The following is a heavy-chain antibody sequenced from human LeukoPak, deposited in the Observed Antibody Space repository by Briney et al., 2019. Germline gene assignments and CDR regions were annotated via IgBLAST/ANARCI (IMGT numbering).Heavy chain of an antibody. D-gene: IGHD2-15*01. CDR1: GFTFSSYG. Sequence: PGGSLRLSCAASGFTFSSYGMHWVRQAPGKGLEWVAFIRFTISRDNSKNTLYLQMNSLRVEDTAVYYCARVSPSPGYSLTSFDIWGQGTMVTVSS. CDR2: I. J-gene: IGHJ3*02. V-gene: IGHV3-30*02. CDR3: ARVSPSPGYSLTSFDI.